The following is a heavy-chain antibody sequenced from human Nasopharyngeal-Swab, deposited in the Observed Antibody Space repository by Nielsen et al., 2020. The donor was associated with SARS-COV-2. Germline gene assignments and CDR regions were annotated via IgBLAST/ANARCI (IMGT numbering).Heavy chain of an antibody. CDR2: INPNSGDT. V-gene: IGHV1-2*06. CDR1: GYTFTSYD. D-gene: IGHD6-6*01. J-gene: IGHJ4*02. CDR3: ARVYSRSFEY. Sequence: ASVKVSCKASGYTFTSYDINWVRQATGQGLEWMGRINPNSGDTNYAQKFQGRVTMTRDTSISTAYMELSRLRSDDTAVYYCARVYSRSFEYWGQGTQVTVSS.